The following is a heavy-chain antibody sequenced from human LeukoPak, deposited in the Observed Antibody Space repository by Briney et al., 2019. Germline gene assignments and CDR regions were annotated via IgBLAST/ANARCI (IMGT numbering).Heavy chain of an antibody. CDR1: GFTFSSYG. CDR3: ARDGSSSSGASGP. V-gene: IGHV3-23*01. J-gene: IGHJ5*02. Sequence: GGSLRLSCAASGFTFSSYGMSWVRQAPGKGLEWVSAISGSGGSTYYADSVKGRFTISRDNAKNSLYLQMNSLRAEDTAVYYCARDGSSSSGASGPWGQGTLVTVSS. CDR2: ISGSGGST. D-gene: IGHD6-13*01.